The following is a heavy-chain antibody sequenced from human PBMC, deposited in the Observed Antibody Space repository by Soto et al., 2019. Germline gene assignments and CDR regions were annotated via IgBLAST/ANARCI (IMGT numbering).Heavy chain of an antibody. J-gene: IGHJ4*02. V-gene: IGHV4-39*01. CDR1: GVSISSSSYY. Sequence: SETLSLTCTVSGVSISSSSYYWGWIRQPPGKGLEWIGSIYYSGSTYYNPSLKSRVTISVDTSKNQFSLKLSSVTAADTAVYYCARQTYYYGSGIYYFDYWGQGTLVTVSS. CDR2: IYYSGST. CDR3: ARQTYYYGSGIYYFDY. D-gene: IGHD3-10*01.